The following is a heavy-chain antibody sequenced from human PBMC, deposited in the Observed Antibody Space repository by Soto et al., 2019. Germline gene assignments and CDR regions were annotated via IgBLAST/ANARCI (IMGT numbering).Heavy chain of an antibody. CDR3: ARARYSSDWLPFAY. Sequence: GGSLRLSCAASGFTFSSYAIHWVRQAPGKGLEFVSAISSNGGNTYYANSVKGRFTISRDNSKNTLYLQMGSLRAEDMAVYYCARARYSSDWLPFAYWGQGTLVTVSS. CDR2: ISSNGGNT. J-gene: IGHJ4*02. D-gene: IGHD6-19*01. V-gene: IGHV3-64*01. CDR1: GFTFSSYA.